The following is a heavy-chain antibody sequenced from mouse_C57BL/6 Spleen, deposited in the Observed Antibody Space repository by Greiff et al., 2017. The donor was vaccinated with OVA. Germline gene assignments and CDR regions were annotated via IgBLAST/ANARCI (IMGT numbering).Heavy chain of an antibody. J-gene: IGHJ4*01. V-gene: IGHV1-42*01. D-gene: IGHD1-3*01. CDR3: ARYILYAMDY. Sequence: VQLQQSGPELVKPGASVKISCKASGYSFTGYYMNWVKQSPEKSLEWIGEINPSTGGTTYNQKFKAKATLTVDKSSSTAYMQLKSLTSEDSAVYYCARYILYAMDYWGQGTSVTVSS. CDR1: GYSFTGYY. CDR2: INPSTGGT.